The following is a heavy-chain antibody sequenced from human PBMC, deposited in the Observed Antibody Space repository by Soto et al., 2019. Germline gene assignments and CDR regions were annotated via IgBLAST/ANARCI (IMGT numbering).Heavy chain of an antibody. CDR2: IYSGGST. CDR3: ARSSHRTLDY. J-gene: IGHJ4*02. CDR1: GFTVSSNY. Sequence: EVQLLESGGGLIQPGGSLRLSCVASGFTVSSNYMSWVRQAPGKGLEWLSVIYSGGSTYSADSVKGRFIISRDNSKNTLYLQMNSVRAEDTAVYYCARSSHRTLDYWGQGTLVTVSS. V-gene: IGHV3-53*01.